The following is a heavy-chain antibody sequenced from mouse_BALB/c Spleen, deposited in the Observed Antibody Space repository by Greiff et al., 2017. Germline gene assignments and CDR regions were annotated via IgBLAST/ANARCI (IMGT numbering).Heavy chain of an antibody. Sequence: EVQLQESGGDLVKPGGSLKLSCAASGFTFSSYGMSWVRQTPDKRLEWVATISSGGSYTYYPDSVKGRFTISRDNAKNTLYLQMSSLKSEDTAMYYCARQTGAYWGQGTLVTVSA. D-gene: IGHD3-1*01. J-gene: IGHJ3*01. CDR2: ISSGGSYT. V-gene: IGHV5-6*01. CDR1: GFTFSSYG. CDR3: ARQTGAY.